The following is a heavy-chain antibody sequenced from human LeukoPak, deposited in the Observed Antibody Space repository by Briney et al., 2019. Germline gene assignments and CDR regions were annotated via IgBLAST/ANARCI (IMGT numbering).Heavy chain of an antibody. Sequence: SETLSLTCGVYGVSISNYYWSWIRQPPGKGLEWIGEIEHNGNPNYNPSLTSRLTISIDTSKKQFSLTLTSVTAADTAIYYCAGRFCTNTNCLLDAFDVWGQGALVTVSS. CDR3: AGRFCTNTNCLLDAFDV. CDR1: GVSISNYY. J-gene: IGHJ3*01. CDR2: IEHNGNP. D-gene: IGHD2-2*01. V-gene: IGHV4-34*01.